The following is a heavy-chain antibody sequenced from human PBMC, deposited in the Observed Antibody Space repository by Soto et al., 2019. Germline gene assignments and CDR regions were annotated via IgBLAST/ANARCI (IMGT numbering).Heavy chain of an antibody. V-gene: IGHV1-8*01. CDR1: GYTFTDYD. D-gene: IGHD2-15*01. CDR2: MNPNSGET. J-gene: IGHJ5*02. Sequence: GASVKVSCKTSGYTFTDYDINWVRQATGQGLEWIGWMNPNSGETGYAQKFQGRVTMTRSASLSTAYLELSSLRSGDTAVYYCARVAVAARPRWYNWFDPWGQGTLVTVSS. CDR3: ARVAVAARPRWYNWFDP.